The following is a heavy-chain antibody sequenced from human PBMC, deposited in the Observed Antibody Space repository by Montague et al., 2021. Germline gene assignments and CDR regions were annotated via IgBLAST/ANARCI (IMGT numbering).Heavy chain of an antibody. J-gene: IGHJ5*02. CDR1: GGYITSRD. CDR2: IYYRRNT. D-gene: IGHD1-26*01. CDR3: ARDHHGSYGKWFDL. V-gene: IGHV4-59*11. Sequence: SETLSLTCTVSGGYITSRDWSWIRQPPGKGLEWIGYIYYRRNTNYNPSLKHRVTISVDTSKNQFSLKLSSVTAADTTVYYCARDHHGSYGKWFDLWGQGTLVTVSS.